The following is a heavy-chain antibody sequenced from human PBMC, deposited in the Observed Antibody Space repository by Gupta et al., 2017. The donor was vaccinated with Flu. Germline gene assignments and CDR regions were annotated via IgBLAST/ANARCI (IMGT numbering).Heavy chain of an antibody. CDR2: MNPNSGNT. Sequence: QVQLVQSGAEVKKPGASVKVSCKASGYTFTSYDINWVRQATGQGLEWMGWMNPNSGNTGYAQKFQGRVTMTRNTSISTAYMELSSLRSEDTAVYYCARESGYGDYSYYYGMDVWGQGTTVTVSS. J-gene: IGHJ6*02. V-gene: IGHV1-8*01. CDR1: GYTFTSYD. D-gene: IGHD4-17*01. CDR3: ARESGYGDYSYYYGMDV.